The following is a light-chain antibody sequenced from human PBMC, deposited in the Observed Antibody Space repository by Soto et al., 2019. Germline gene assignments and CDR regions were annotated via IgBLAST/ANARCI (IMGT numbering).Light chain of an antibody. CDR3: QKYGDSSIT. Sequence: DIQLTQAPSFLSASAGDRVSITCRASQAISSYLAWYQQKPGRAPKLLIYAASTLQSGVPSRFSGSGSGTEFTLTITSLQPEDFAVYYCQKYGDSSITFGQGTRLEIK. J-gene: IGKJ5*01. CDR2: AAS. V-gene: IGKV1-9*01. CDR1: QAISSY.